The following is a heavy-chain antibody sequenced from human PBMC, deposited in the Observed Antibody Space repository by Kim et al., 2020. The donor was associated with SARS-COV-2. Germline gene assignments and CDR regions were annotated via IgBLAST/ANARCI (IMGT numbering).Heavy chain of an antibody. Sequence: SVKVSCKTSGGSFSSYAISWVRQAPGQGLEWMGGIITVFGTANYAQKFQGRVTITADEVTSTVYMELSSLSYEDTAVYYCARERYYNSGSYCDSWGQGTLVTVSS. CDR2: IITVFGTA. V-gene: IGHV1-69*13. D-gene: IGHD3-10*01. CDR1: GGSFSSYA. J-gene: IGHJ4*02. CDR3: ARERYYNSGSYCDS.